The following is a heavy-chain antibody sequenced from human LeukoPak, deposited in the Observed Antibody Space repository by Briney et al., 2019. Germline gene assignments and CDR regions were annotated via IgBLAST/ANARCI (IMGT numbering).Heavy chain of an antibody. J-gene: IGHJ4*02. CDR2: IKQDGSEK. V-gene: IGHV3-7*01. D-gene: IGHD4-17*01. Sequence: GGSLRLSCAASGFTFSSYWMSWVRQAPGKGLEWVANIKQDGSEKYYVDSVKGRFTISRDNAKNSLYLQMNSLRAEDTAVYYCARDGDGNYYEFDYWGQGTLVTVSS. CDR3: ARDGDGNYYEFDY. CDR1: GFTFSSYW.